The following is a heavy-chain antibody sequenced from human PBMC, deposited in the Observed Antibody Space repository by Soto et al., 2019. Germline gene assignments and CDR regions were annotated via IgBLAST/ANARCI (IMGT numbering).Heavy chain of an antibody. CDR2: IGGSAGGT. V-gene: IGHV3-23*01. CDR1: RFTFSRYT. J-gene: IGHJ6*02. CDR3: AKVGGATIRNGMDV. Sequence: PGGSLRLSCEASRFTFSRYTMSWVRQAPGKGLEWISTIGGSAGGTYYADSVKGRFTISRDNSKSTLYLQMDSLRAEDTAVYYCAKVGGATIRNGMDVWGQGTTVTVSS. D-gene: IGHD3-16*01.